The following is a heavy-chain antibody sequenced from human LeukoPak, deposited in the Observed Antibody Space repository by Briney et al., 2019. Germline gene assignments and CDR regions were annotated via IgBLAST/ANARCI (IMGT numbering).Heavy chain of an antibody. CDR1: GGSFSGYY. CDR3: ARDGMTPAT. CDR2: INHSGST. J-gene: IGHJ5*02. V-gene: IGHV4-34*01. Sequence: SETLSLTCAVYGGSFSGYYWSWIRQPPGKGLEWIGEINHSGSTNYNPSLKSRVTISVDTSKSQFSLKLSSVTAADTAVYYCARDGMTPATWGQGTLVTASS. D-gene: IGHD4-17*01.